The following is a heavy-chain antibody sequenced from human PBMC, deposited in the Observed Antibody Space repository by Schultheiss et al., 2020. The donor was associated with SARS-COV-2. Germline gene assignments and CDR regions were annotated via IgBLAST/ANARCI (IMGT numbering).Heavy chain of an antibody. Sequence: GGSLRLSCAASGFTFSSYAISWVRQAPGKGLEWVSAISGSGGSTYYADSVKGRFTISRDNSKNTLYLQMNSLRAEDTAVYYCAKDKLYCSSTSCYRRKIGGGYYMDVWGKGTTVTVSS. D-gene: IGHD2-2*01. J-gene: IGHJ6*03. CDR3: AKDKLYCSSTSCYRRKIGGGYYMDV. CDR1: GFTFSSYA. CDR2: ISGSGGST. V-gene: IGHV3-23*01.